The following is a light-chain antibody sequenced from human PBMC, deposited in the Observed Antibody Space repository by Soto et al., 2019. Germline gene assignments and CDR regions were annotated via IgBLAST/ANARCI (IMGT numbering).Light chain of an antibody. Sequence: QSALTQPASVSGCPGQSITISCTGTSSDIGSYNYVSWYQQLPGKVPKLMIYGVSNRPSGVSNRFSGSKSGNTASLTISGLQAEDEADYYCSSYTFSSTLVVFGGGTKLTVL. V-gene: IGLV2-14*03. CDR1: SSDIGSYNY. CDR3: SSYTFSSTLVV. J-gene: IGLJ2*01. CDR2: GVS.